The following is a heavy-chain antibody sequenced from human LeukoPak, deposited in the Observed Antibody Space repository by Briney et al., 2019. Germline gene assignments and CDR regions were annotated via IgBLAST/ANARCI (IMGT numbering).Heavy chain of an antibody. Sequence: KPSETLSLTCAVYGGSFSGYYWSWIRQPPGKGLEWIGEINHSGSTNYNPSLKSRVTISVDTSKNQFSLKLSSVTAADTAVYYCARTIRGSYDFDYWGQGTLVTVSS. CDR2: INHSGST. CDR1: GGSFSGYY. J-gene: IGHJ4*02. D-gene: IGHD3-16*01. V-gene: IGHV4-34*01. CDR3: ARTIRGSYDFDY.